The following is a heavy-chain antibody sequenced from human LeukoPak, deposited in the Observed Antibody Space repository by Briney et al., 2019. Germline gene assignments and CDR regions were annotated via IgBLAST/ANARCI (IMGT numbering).Heavy chain of an antibody. CDR1: GFTFSSYA. CDR3: AKSGEMATTVYYFDY. D-gene: IGHD5-24*01. V-gene: IGHV3-23*01. Sequence: GGSPRLSCAASGFTFSSYAMSWVRQAPGKGLEWVSAISGSGGSTYYADSVKGRFTISRDNSKNTLYLQMNSLRAEDTAVYYCAKSGEMATTVYYFDYWGQGTLVTVSS. J-gene: IGHJ4*02. CDR2: ISGSGGST.